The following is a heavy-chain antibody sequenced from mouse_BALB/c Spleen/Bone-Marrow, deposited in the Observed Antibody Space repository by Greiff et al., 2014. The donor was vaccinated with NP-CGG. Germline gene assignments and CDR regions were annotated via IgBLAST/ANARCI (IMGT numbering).Heavy chain of an antibody. V-gene: IGHV1S29*02. D-gene: IGHD2-10*02. CDR1: GYTFTDYN. CDR2: IYPYNGGT. J-gene: IGHJ1*01. CDR3: ARSYGNWYFDV. Sequence: VQLKESGPELVKPRASVKISCKASGYTFTDYNMHWVKQSHGKSLEWIGYIYPYNGGTGYNQKFKSKATLTVDNSSSTAYMELRSLTSEDSAVYYCARSYGNWYFDVWGAGTTVTVSS.